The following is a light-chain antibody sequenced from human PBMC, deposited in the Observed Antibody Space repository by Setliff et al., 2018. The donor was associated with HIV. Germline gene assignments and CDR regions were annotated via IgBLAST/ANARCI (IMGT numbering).Light chain of an antibody. CDR2: GNS. Sequence: QSVLTQPPSVSGAPGQRVTISCTGSRSNIGAGYDVQWYQQLPGTAPKLVMFGNSNRPSGVPDRFSDSKSGTSASLAISGLQAEDEADYYCQSYDSSLSGDVFGTGTKGTV. CDR3: QSYDSSLSGDV. CDR1: RSNIGAGYD. J-gene: IGLJ1*01. V-gene: IGLV1-40*01.